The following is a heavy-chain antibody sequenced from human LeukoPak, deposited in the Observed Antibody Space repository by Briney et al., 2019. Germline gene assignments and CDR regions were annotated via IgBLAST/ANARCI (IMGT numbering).Heavy chain of an antibody. CDR2: IRYDGTNK. Sequence: GGPLRLSCAASGFTFSSYAMHWVRQAPGKGLEWVAFIRYDGTNKNYGDSVKGRFTISRDNSKNTLYLQMNSLRAEDTAVYYCARLMGGRWLQPPFDYWGQGTLVTVSS. D-gene: IGHD5-24*01. V-gene: IGHV3-30*04. J-gene: IGHJ4*02. CDR1: GFTFSSYA. CDR3: ARLMGGRWLQPPFDY.